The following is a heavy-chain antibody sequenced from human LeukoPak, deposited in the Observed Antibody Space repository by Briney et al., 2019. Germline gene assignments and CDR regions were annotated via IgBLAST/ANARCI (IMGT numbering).Heavy chain of an antibody. CDR3: ARGLRGVVVTAIPYCYYYMDV. CDR1: GGSFSGYY. J-gene: IGHJ6*03. V-gene: IGHV4-34*01. CDR2: INHSGST. Sequence: SETLSLTCAVYGGSFSGYYWSWIRQPPGKGLEWIGEINHSGSTNYNPSLKSRVTISVDTSKNQFSLKLSSVTAADTAVYYCARGLRGVVVTAIPYCYYYMDVWGKGTTVTVSS. D-gene: IGHD2-21*02.